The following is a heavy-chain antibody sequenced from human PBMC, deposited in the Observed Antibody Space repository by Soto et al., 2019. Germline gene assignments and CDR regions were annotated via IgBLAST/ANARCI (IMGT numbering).Heavy chain of an antibody. CDR1: GGSVSSGSYY. CDR3: ARRIAVAGTGGYYFDY. V-gene: IGHV4-61*01. J-gene: IGHJ4*02. Sequence: PSETLSLTCTVSGGSVSSGSYYWSWIRQPPGKGLEWIGYIYYSGSTNYNPSLKSRVTISVDTSKNQFSLKLSSVTAADTAVYYCARRIAVAGTGGYYFDYWGQGTLVTVSS. D-gene: IGHD6-19*01. CDR2: IYYSGST.